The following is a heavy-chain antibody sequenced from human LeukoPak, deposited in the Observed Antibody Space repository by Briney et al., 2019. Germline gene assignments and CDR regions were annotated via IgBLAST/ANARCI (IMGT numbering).Heavy chain of an antibody. Sequence: GGSLRLSCAASGFTFSSYSMNWVRQAPGKGLEWVSYISSSSSTIYYADSVKGRFTISRDNSKNTLYLQMNSLRAEDTAVYYCAKEKMGGFDYWGQGTLVTVSS. D-gene: IGHD3-16*01. V-gene: IGHV3-48*01. CDR3: AKEKMGGFDY. CDR2: ISSSSSTI. CDR1: GFTFSSYS. J-gene: IGHJ4*02.